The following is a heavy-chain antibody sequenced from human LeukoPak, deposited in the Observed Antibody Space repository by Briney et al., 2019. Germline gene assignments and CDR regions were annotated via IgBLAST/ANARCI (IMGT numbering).Heavy chain of an antibody. D-gene: IGHD4-23*01. Sequence: GGSLRLSCAASGFTFSTHAMSWVRHVAGKGLEWVSSISGSGGSTYYADSVKGRFTISRDNSKNTLYLQVNSLRAEDTAVYNCAKLIGDYGGNSGYWGQGTLVTVSS. CDR1: GFTFSTHA. CDR2: ISGSGGST. J-gene: IGHJ4*02. V-gene: IGHV3-23*01. CDR3: AKLIGDYGGNSGY.